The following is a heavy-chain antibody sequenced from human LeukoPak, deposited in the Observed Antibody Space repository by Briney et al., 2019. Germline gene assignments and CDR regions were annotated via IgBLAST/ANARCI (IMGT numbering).Heavy chain of an antibody. CDR1: GFTFNFHA. D-gene: IGHD6-19*01. Sequence: SGGSLRLSCTTSGFTFNFHAMTWVRQAPGKGLEWVATITHTGTRTYHADSAKGRFTISRDNSRGTLFLQMSSLRADDTAVYYCASSRRGYDTGWNYFDYWGQGTLVTVSS. J-gene: IGHJ4*02. CDR3: ASSRRGYDTGWNYFDY. V-gene: IGHV3-23*01. CDR2: ITHTGTRT.